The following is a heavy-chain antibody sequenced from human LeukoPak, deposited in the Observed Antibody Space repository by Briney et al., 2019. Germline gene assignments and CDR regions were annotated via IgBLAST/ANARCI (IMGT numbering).Heavy chain of an antibody. CDR2: INSSGGST. D-gene: IGHD3-3*01. CDR3: ARGAPVRFDFWSGLIALFDP. Sequence: VASVKVSCKASGYTFTKYYIHWVRQAPGQGLEWMGIINSSGGSTTYAQKFQGRVTMTRDTSTSTVYMELRSLRSEDTAVYYCARGAPVRFDFWSGLIALFDPWGQGTLVTVSS. V-gene: IGHV1-46*01. J-gene: IGHJ5*02. CDR1: GYTFTKYY.